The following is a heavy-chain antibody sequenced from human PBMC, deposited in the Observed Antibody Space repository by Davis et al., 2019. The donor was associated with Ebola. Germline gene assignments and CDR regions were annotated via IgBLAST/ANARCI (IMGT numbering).Heavy chain of an antibody. Sequence: SETLSLTCAVYGGSFSGYYWSWIRQPPGKGLEWIGSIYYSGSTYYNPSLKSRVTISVDTSKNQFSLKLSSVTAADTAVYYCARRGELELSPLFSAYYGMDVWGQGTTVTVSS. J-gene: IGHJ6*02. D-gene: IGHD1-7*01. CDR3: ARRGELELSPLFSAYYGMDV. V-gene: IGHV4-34*01. CDR1: GGSFSGYY. CDR2: IYYSGST.